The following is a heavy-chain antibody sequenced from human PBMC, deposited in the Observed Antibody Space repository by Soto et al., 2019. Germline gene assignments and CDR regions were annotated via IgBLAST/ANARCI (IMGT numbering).Heavy chain of an antibody. CDR2: MNPNSGNT. CDR3: ARARLSVWGSYRYRHFDY. J-gene: IGHJ4*02. V-gene: IGHV1-8*01. Sequence: ASVKVSCKASGYTFTSYDINWVRQATGQGLEWMGWMNPNSGNTGYAQKFQGRVTMTRNTSISAAYMELSSLRSEDTAAYYCARARLSVWGSYRYRHFDYWGQGTLVTVSS. D-gene: IGHD3-16*02. CDR1: GYTFTSYD.